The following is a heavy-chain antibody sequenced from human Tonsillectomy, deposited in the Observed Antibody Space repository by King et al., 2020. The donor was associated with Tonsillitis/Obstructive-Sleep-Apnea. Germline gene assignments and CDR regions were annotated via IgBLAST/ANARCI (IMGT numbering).Heavy chain of an antibody. V-gene: IGHV4-59*01. Sequence: VQLQESGPGLVKPSETLSLTCTVSGGSISSYYWSWIRQPPWKGLGWIGYIYYSGSTNYHPSLKSRVTISVDTSKNQFSLKLSSVTAADTAVYYCARDDSSGYYFDAFDIWGQGTMVTVSS. D-gene: IGHD3-22*01. CDR3: ARDDSSGYYFDAFDI. CDR2: IYYSGST. J-gene: IGHJ3*02. CDR1: GGSISSYY.